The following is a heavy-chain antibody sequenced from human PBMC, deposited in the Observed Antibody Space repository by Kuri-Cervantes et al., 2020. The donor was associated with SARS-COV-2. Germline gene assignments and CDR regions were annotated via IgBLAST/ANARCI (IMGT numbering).Heavy chain of an antibody. CDR1: GYTFTSYY. J-gene: IGHJ4*02. CDR2: INPSGGST. D-gene: IGHD6-13*01. CDR3: AKTERLGYSSSWYLDY. Sequence: ASVKVSCKASGYTFTSYYMHWVRQAPGQGLEWMGIINPSGGSTSYAQKFQGRVTMTRDTSISTAYMELSRLRSDDTAVYYCAKTERLGYSSSWYLDYWGQGTLVTVSS. V-gene: IGHV1-46*01.